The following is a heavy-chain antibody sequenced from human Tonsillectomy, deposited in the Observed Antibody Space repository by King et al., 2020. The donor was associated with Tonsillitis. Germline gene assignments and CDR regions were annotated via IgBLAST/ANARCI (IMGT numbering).Heavy chain of an antibody. V-gene: IGHV3-30*18. CDR2: ISYDGSNK. CDR1: GFTFSSYG. Sequence: QLVQSGGGVVQPGRSLRLSCAASGFTFSSYGMHWVRQAPGKGLEWVAVISYDGSNKYYADSVKGRFTISRDNSKTTLYLQMNSLRAEDTAVYYCAKDEVWGGYRPCMDVWGQGTTVTVSS. CDR3: AKDEVWGGYRPCMDV. J-gene: IGHJ6*02. D-gene: IGHD3-16*02.